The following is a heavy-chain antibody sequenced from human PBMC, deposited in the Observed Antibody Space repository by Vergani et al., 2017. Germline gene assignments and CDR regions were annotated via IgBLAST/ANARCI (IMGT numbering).Heavy chain of an antibody. CDR2: INWNSDSI. D-gene: IGHD6-13*01. CDR1: GFTFDDYA. CDR3: VKDIAASGNNWYFDL. V-gene: IGHV3-9*01. Sequence: EVQLVESGGGLVQPGRSLRLSCAASGFTFDDYAMHWVRQAPGKGLEWVSGINWNSDSIAYADSVKGRFTISRDNAKTTLYLQMNSLRAEDTALYYCVKDIAASGNNWYFDLWGRGTLVTVSS. J-gene: IGHJ2*01.